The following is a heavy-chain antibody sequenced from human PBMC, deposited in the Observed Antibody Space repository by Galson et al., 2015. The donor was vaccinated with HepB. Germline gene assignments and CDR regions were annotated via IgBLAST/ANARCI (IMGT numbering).Heavy chain of an antibody. D-gene: IGHD3-22*01. CDR1: GDSFINYV. Sequence: SVKVSCKASGDSFINYVMHWVRQAPGQRLEWMGWINAGTDNTKYSQNLEGRVTITRDTSASTAYMELSSLKSQDTAVYFCAREYDSSGFDFWGQGTLVIVSS. J-gene: IGHJ4*02. CDR2: INAGTDNT. V-gene: IGHV1-3*01. CDR3: AREYDSSGFDF.